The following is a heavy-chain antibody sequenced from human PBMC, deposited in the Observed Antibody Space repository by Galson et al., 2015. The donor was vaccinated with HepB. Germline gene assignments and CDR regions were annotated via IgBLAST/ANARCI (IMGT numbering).Heavy chain of an antibody. V-gene: IGHV3-30*18. CDR3: AKGGPGRITMMINRSLGFDP. D-gene: IGHD3-22*01. CDR1: GFIVRTSY. CDR2: ISYDGSFK. J-gene: IGHJ5*02. Sequence: SLRLSCAASGFIVRTSYMSWVRQAPGKGLEWMAVISYDGSFKYYADSVKGRFTVSRDYSRSTLYLQMNSLRAEDTAVYYCAKGGPGRITMMINRSLGFDPWGQGTLVIVSS.